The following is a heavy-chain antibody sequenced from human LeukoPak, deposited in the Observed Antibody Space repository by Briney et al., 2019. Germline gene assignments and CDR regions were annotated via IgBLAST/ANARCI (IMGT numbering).Heavy chain of an antibody. CDR2: IYYSGST. J-gene: IGHJ4*02. CDR1: GGSISSYY. Sequence: PSETLSLTCTVSGGSISSYYWSWIRQPPGKGLEWIGYIYYSGSTNYNPSLKSRVTISVDTSKNQFSLKLSSVTAADTAVYYCARIESLYSSSWYYFDYWGQGTLVTVSS. CDR3: ARIESLYSSSWYYFDY. V-gene: IGHV4-59*01. D-gene: IGHD6-13*01.